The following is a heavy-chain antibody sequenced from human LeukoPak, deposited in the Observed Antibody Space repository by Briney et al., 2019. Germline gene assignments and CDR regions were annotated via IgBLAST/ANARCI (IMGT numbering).Heavy chain of an antibody. Sequence: PGGSLRLSCAASGFTFSSYGMHWVRQAPGKGLEWVAVIWYDGSNKYYADSVKGRFTISRDNSKNTLYLQMNSLRAEDTALYYCAKDMRAFYYYDSSGYDYWGQGTLVTVSS. CDR2: IWYDGSNK. CDR3: AKDMRAFYYYDSSGYDY. V-gene: IGHV3-30*02. D-gene: IGHD3-22*01. J-gene: IGHJ4*02. CDR1: GFTFSSYG.